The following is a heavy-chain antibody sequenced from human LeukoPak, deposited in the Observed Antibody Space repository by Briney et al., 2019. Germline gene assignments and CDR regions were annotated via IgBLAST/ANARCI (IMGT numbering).Heavy chain of an antibody. Sequence: SETLSLTCTVTGGSISSSSYYWGWIRQPPGKGLEWIGSIYYSGSTYYNPSLKSRVTISVDTSKNQFSLKLSSVTAADTAVYYCARHPIRYYFDYWGQGTLVTVSS. J-gene: IGHJ4*02. CDR1: GGSISSSSYY. CDR3: ARHPIRYYFDY. V-gene: IGHV4-39*01. CDR2: IYYSGST. D-gene: IGHD3-10*01.